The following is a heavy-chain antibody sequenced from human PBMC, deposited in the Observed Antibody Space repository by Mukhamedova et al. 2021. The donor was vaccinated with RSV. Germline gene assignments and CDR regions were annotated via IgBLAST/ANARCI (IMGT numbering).Heavy chain of an antibody. CDR3: ARDSPTPYYYGSGSYAY. D-gene: IGHD3-10*01. V-gene: IGHV3-30*01. CDR2: GGSNK. J-gene: IGHJ4*02. Sequence: GGSNKYYADSVKGRFTISRDNSKNTLYLQMNSLRAEDMAVYYCARDSPTPYYYGSGSYAYWGQGTLVTVSS.